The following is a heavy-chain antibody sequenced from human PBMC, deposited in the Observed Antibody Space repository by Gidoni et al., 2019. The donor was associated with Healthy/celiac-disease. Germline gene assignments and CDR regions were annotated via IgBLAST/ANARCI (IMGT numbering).Heavy chain of an antibody. J-gene: IGHJ4*02. CDR1: GFTFGAYA. V-gene: IGHV3-49*03. CDR2: IRSKAYGGTT. Sequence: EVQMVESGGGLVQPGRSLRLSCTASGFTFGAYAMSLFRQAPGKGLEWVGFIRSKAYGGTTEYAASVKGRFTISRDDSKSIAYLQMNSLKTEDTAVYYCTRVGSGSYEGVFDYWGQGTLVTVSS. D-gene: IGHD1-26*01. CDR3: TRVGSGSYEGVFDY.